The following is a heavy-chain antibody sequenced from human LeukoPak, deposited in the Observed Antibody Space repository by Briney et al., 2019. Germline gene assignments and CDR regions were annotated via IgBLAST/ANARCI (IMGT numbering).Heavy chain of an antibody. CDR1: GFTFSDYA. J-gene: IGHJ5*02. CDR2: ISGTADRT. D-gene: IGHD3-10*01. Sequence: HPGGSLRLSCVASGFTFSDYAMSWVRQAPGKGLEWVSAISGTADRTYYVGSVKGRFTVSRDNSKNMVYLQMSGLRTEDTAVYYCANSRGYGSGNLWGQGTLVTVSS. V-gene: IGHV3-23*01. CDR3: ANSRGYGSGNL.